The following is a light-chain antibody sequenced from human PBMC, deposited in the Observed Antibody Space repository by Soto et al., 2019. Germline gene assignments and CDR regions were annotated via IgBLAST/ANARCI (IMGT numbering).Light chain of an antibody. CDR3: QQSYSTPQT. J-gene: IGKJ1*01. V-gene: IGKV1-39*01. CDR1: QSISSY. Sequence: DIQMTQSPSSLSASVGDRVTITCRASQSISSYLNLYQQKPGKAPKLLIYAASSLQSGVPSRFSGSGSGTDFTLTISSLQPVDFATYYCQQSYSTPQTFGQGTKVEIK. CDR2: AAS.